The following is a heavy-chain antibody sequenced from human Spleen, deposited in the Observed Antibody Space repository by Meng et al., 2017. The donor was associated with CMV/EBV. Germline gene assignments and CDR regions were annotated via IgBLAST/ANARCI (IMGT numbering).Heavy chain of an antibody. Sequence: PRRESGPGLVKSSATLPLPCTVSGDSISSNSYYWGWIRQPPGKGLEWIASIDYSGITFQNPSLKSRLTTSVDTSKNQFSLQLRFVTAADTAVYYCARHRGNYYQSFLHWGQGTLVTVSS. CDR1: GDSISSNSYY. J-gene: IGHJ1*01. CDR2: IDYSGIT. CDR3: ARHRGNYYQSFLH. V-gene: IGHV4-39*01. D-gene: IGHD1-26*01.